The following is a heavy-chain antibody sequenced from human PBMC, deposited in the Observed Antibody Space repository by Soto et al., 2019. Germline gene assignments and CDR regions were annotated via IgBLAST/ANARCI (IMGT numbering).Heavy chain of an antibody. CDR2: IDWDDDK. CDR1: GFSLSTSGMC. D-gene: IGHD4-4*01. Sequence: ESGPTLVNPTQTLTLTCTFSGFSLSTSGMCVSWIRQPPGKALEWLARIDWDDDKYYSTSLKTRLTISKDTSKNQVVLTMTNMDPVDTGTYYCARLTTDLYYYYAMDVWGQGTTVTVSS. V-gene: IGHV2-70*11. CDR3: ARLTTDLYYYYAMDV. J-gene: IGHJ6*02.